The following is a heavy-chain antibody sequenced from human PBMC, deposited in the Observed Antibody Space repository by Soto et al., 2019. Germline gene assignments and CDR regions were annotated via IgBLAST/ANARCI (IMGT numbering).Heavy chain of an antibody. CDR3: AREHYDLLSGLDY. J-gene: IGHJ4*02. CDR2: ISYDGSNK. V-gene: IGHV3-30-3*01. CDR1: GVTFSSYA. D-gene: IGHD3-9*01. Sequence: PGGSLRLSCAASGVTFSSYAMHWVRQAPGKGMEWVAVISYDGSNKYYADSVKGRFTISRDNSKNTLYLQMNSLRAEDTAVYYCAREHYDLLSGLDYWGQGTLVTVS.